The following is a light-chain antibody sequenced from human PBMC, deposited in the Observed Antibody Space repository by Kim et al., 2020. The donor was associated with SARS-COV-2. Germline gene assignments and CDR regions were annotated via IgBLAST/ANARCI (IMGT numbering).Light chain of an antibody. CDR1: SCDVGGYNY. V-gene: IGLV2-14*03. CDR2: DVN. Sequence: QSALTQPASVSGSPGQSITISCTGTSCDVGGYNYVSWYQQHPGKAPKLMIYDVNNRPSGVSNRFSGSKSGYTASLTISGLQAEDEADYYCNSYTSIDSWVIGGGTKLTVL. J-gene: IGLJ3*02. CDR3: NSYTSIDSWV.